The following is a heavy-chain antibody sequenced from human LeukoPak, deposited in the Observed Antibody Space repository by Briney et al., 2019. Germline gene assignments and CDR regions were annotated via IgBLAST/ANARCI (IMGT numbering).Heavy chain of an antibody. J-gene: IGHJ4*02. CDR2: IYYSGST. Sequence: RSETLSLTCTVSGGSISSYYWSWLRQPPGKGLEWIGYIYYSGSTTYNPSLKSRVTISVDTSQNQFSLKLSSVTAADTAVYYCARCLYYYGWASPMCYFDYWGQGTLVTVSS. CDR1: GGSISSYY. V-gene: IGHV4-59*01. D-gene: IGHD3-10*01. CDR3: ARCLYYYGWASPMCYFDY.